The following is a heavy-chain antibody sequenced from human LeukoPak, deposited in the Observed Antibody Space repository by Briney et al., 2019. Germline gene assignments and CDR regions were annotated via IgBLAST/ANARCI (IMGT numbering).Heavy chain of an antibody. D-gene: IGHD3-22*01. J-gene: IGHJ4*02. CDR1: GFTFSSYG. V-gene: IGHV3-30*03. Sequence: GRSLRLSCAASGFTFSSYGMHWVRQAPVKGLEWAAVISYDGSNKYYADSVKGRFTISRDNSKNTLYLQMNSLRAEDTAVYYCARGTYYFDSSGFQLDYWGQGTLVTVSS. CDR2: ISYDGSNK. CDR3: ARGTYYFDSSGFQLDY.